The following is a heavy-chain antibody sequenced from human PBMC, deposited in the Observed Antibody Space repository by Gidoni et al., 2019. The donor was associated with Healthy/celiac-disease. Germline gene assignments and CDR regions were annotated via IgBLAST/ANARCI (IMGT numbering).Heavy chain of an antibody. Sequence: QVQLQESGPGLVKPSQTLSLTCTVSGGSISSGDYYWSWIRQPPRKGLEWIGYIYYSGSTYYNPSLKSRVTISVDTSKNQFSLKLSSVTAADTAVYYCARTQDCSGGSCYSGGYYYGMDVWGQGTTVTVSS. CDR2: IYYSGST. D-gene: IGHD2-15*01. CDR3: ARTQDCSGGSCYSGGYYYGMDV. CDR1: GGSISSGDYY. V-gene: IGHV4-30-4*01. J-gene: IGHJ6*02.